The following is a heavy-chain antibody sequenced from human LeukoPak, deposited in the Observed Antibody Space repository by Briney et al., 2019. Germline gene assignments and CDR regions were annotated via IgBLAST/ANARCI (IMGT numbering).Heavy chain of an antibody. CDR3: ARDKGGYYDSSGYYPVDY. V-gene: IGHV4-4*07. CDR1: GDSISNYY. CDR2: IYTSGST. J-gene: IGHJ4*02. Sequence: PSETLSLTCIVSGDSISNYYWSWIRQPAGKGLEWIGRIYTSGSTNYNPSLKSRVTMSVDTSKNQFSLKLSSVTAADTAVYYCARDKGGYYDSSGYYPVDYWGQGTLVTVSS. D-gene: IGHD3-22*01.